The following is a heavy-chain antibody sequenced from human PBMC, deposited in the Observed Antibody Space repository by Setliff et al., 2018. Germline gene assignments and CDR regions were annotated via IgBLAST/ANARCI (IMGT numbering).Heavy chain of an antibody. CDR3: ARSQWGGESYYFDY. Sequence: ASDTLSLTCTVSGGSVSSGSYYWSWIRQPPGKGLEWIGYIYYSGSTNYNPSLKSRVTISVDTSKNQFSLKLSSVTAADTAVYYCARSQWGGESYYFDYWGKGGSPSPQ. CDR1: GGSVSSGSYY. CDR2: IYYSGST. D-gene: IGHD2-15*01. V-gene: IGHV4-61*01. J-gene: IGHJ4*02.